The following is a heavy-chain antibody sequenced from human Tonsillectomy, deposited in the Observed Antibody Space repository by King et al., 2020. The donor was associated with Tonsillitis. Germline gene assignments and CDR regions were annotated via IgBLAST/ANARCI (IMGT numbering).Heavy chain of an antibody. Sequence: VQLQESGPGLVKPSETLSLTCTVSGGSIRNYYWSWIRQPPGNGLEWSGYIYYIGSTNYNPSLKIRVTISVDTSKNQFSLKLSSVTAADTAVYYCARHTYDFWSGSYYYYYMDVWGKGTTVTVSS. D-gene: IGHD3-3*01. CDR3: ARHTYDFWSGSYYYYYMDV. CDR2: IYYIGST. V-gene: IGHV4-59*08. J-gene: IGHJ6*03. CDR1: GGSIRNYY.